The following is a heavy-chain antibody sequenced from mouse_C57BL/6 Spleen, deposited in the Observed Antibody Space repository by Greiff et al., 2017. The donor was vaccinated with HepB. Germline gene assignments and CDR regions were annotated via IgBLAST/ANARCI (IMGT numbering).Heavy chain of an antibody. CDR1: GFSFNTYA. J-gene: IGHJ4*01. CDR2: IRSKSNNYAT. D-gene: IGHD2-1*01. CDR3: VRHWGKYYAMDY. Sequence: EVKLVESGGGLVQPKGSLKLSCAASGFSFNTYAMNWVRQAPGKGLEWVARIRSKSNNYATYYADSVKDRFTISRDDSESMLYLQMNNLKTEDTAMYYCVRHWGKYYAMDYWGQGTSVTVSS. V-gene: IGHV10-1*01.